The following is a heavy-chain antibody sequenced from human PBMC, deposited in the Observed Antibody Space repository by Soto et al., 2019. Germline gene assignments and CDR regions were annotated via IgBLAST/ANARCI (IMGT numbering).Heavy chain of an antibody. Sequence: SPTLSLTCTVSGGSISSYYWSWIRQPPGKGLEWIGYIYYSGSTNYNPSLKSRVTISVDTSKNQFSLKLSSVTAADTAVYYCARLIYDFWSGYSEGHHLDPWGQGTLVTVSS. CDR2: IYYSGST. CDR3: ARLIYDFWSGYSEGHHLDP. V-gene: IGHV4-59*08. J-gene: IGHJ5*02. D-gene: IGHD3-3*01. CDR1: GGSISSYY.